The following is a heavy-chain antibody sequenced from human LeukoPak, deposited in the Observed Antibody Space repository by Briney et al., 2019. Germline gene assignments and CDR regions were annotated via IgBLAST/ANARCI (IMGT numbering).Heavy chain of an antibody. Sequence: PSETLSLTCTVSGGSINSFYWSWIRQPAGKGLEWIGRIYLSGNTNYNPSLKSRVTMSVDTSKNQFSLRLRSVTAADTAVYYCARDWDESRYFDWFNWFDPWGQGTLVTVSS. V-gene: IGHV4-4*07. D-gene: IGHD3-9*01. CDR1: GGSINSFY. J-gene: IGHJ5*02. CDR2: IYLSGNT. CDR3: ARDWDESRYFDWFNWFDP.